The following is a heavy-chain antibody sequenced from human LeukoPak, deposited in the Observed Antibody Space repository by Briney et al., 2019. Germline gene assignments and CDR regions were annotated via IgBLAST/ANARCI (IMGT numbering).Heavy chain of an antibody. CDR1: RFTFSSYA. V-gene: IGHV3-23*01. CDR3: ATEKGDSPDY. J-gene: IGHJ4*02. D-gene: IGHD3-16*01. CDR2: ISGGGAGT. Sequence: GGSLRLSCAASRFTFSSYAMSWVRQAPGKGLEWVSAISGGGAGTYYADSVKGRFTISRDNSKNTLYLQMYSLRAEDTAVYYCATEKGDSPDYWGQGTLVTVSS.